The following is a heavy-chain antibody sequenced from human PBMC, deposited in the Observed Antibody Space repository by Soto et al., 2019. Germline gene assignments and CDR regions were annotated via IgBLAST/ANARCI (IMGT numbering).Heavy chain of an antibody. CDR2: IWYDGSNK. V-gene: IGHV3-30*02. Sequence: GSLRLSCAASGFTFNNYGMHWVRQAPGKGLEWVALIWYDGSNKYYADSVKGRFTISRDNSKNTLYLQMNSLRAEDTAVYYCARVPSSSGRAHFDYWGQGTLVTVSS. J-gene: IGHJ4*02. CDR1: GFTFNNYG. CDR3: ARVPSSSGRAHFDY. D-gene: IGHD2-15*01.